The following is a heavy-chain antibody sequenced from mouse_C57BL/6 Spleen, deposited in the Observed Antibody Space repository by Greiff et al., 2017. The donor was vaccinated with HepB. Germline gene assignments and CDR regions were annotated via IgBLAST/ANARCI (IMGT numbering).Heavy chain of an antibody. J-gene: IGHJ4*01. CDR2: IYPGDGDT. D-gene: IGHD3-1*01. CDR3: ARSRASYAMDY. CDR1: GYAFSSSW. V-gene: IGHV1-82*01. Sequence: VQLQQSGPELVKPGASVKISCKASGYAFSSSWMNWVKQRPGQGLEWIGRIYPGDGDTNYNGKFKGKATLTADKSSSTAYMQLSSLTSEDSAVYFCARSRASYAMDYWGQGTSVTVSS.